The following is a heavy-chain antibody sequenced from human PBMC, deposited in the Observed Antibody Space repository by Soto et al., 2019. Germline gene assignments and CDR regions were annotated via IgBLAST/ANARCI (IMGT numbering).Heavy chain of an antibody. D-gene: IGHD5-12*01. CDR1: GFTFDIYA. CDR2: IIDSGGTP. CDR3: AKHSGYDHYYDMDV. Sequence: PGGSLRLSCAASGFTFDIYAMRWVRQAPGKGLEWVSTIIDSGGTPYYADSVKGRFTISRDNSKNTLYVQMNSLRADDTAEYYCAKHSGYDHYYDMDVWGQGTTVTVSS. J-gene: IGHJ6*02. V-gene: IGHV3-23*01.